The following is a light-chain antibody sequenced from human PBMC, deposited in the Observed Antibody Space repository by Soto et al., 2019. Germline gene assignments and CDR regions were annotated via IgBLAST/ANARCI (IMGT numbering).Light chain of an antibody. V-gene: IGKV1-5*03. Sequence: DIQMTQSPSTLSASVGDRVIITCRASQSVSSWLAWYQHKPGKAPKLLIYKASRLDSGVTSRFSGSGSGTAVSLTINSLQPADFATYYCQQHKTYPVTFGQGTRLEVK. CDR2: KAS. CDR3: QQHKTYPVT. CDR1: QSVSSW. J-gene: IGKJ5*01.